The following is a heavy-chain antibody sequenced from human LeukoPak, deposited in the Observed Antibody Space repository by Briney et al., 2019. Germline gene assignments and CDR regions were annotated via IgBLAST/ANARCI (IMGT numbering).Heavy chain of an antibody. Sequence: PGGSLRLSCAASGFTFSSYWMSWVRQAPGKGLEGVANIKQDGSEKYYVDSVKGRFTISRDNAKNSLYLQMNSLRAEDTAVYYCARGYSSGWYDYWGQGTLVTVSS. CDR2: IKQDGSEK. J-gene: IGHJ4*02. V-gene: IGHV3-7*01. CDR3: ARGYSSGWYDY. CDR1: GFTFSSYW. D-gene: IGHD6-19*01.